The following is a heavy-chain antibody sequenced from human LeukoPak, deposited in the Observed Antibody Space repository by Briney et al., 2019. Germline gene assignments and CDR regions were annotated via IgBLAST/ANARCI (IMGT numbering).Heavy chain of an antibody. D-gene: IGHD2-2*01. CDR1: GYTFTSYG. J-gene: IGHJ5*02. CDR2: ISAYNGNT. Sequence: ASVKVSCKASGYTFTSYGISWVRQAPGQGLEWMGWISAYNGNTNYAQKLQGRVTMTTDTSTSTAYMELRSLRSDDTAVYYCARVIVVVPAASVRFDPWGQGTLVTASS. CDR3: ARVIVVVPAASVRFDP. V-gene: IGHV1-18*01.